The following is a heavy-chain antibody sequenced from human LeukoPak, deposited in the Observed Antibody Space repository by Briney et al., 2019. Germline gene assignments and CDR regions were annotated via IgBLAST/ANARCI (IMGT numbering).Heavy chain of an antibody. Sequence: SETLSLTCAMHSESSGGDDWTWIRQPPGKGLEWIGEVSPGGSTRYNPSLRSRVTISLDTSRSRFSLRLSSVTAADTAVYYCASGGIAGWYFDLWGRGTLVTVSS. V-gene: IGHV4-34*01. CDR1: SESSGGDD. CDR3: ASGGIAGWYFDL. CDR2: VSPGGST. D-gene: IGHD1-14*01. J-gene: IGHJ2*01.